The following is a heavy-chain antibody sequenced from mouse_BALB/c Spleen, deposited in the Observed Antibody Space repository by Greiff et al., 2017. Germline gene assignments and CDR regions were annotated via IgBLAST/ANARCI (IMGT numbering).Heavy chain of an antibody. Sequence: DVQLQESGGGLVKPGGSLKLSCAASGFTFSSYAMSWVRQSPEKRLEWVAEISSGGSYTYYPDTVTGRFTISRDNAKNTLYLEMSSLRSEDTAMYYCARDYYGSSDWYFDVWGAGTTVTVSS. V-gene: IGHV5-9-4*01. CDR3: ARDYYGSSDWYFDV. D-gene: IGHD1-1*01. J-gene: IGHJ1*01. CDR2: ISSGGSYT. CDR1: GFTFSSYA.